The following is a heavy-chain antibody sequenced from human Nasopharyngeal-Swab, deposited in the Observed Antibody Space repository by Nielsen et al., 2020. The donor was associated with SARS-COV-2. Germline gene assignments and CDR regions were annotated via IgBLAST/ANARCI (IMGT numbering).Heavy chain of an antibody. J-gene: IGHJ6*02. V-gene: IGHV3-30*18. Sequence: VRQAPGKGLEWVAVISYDGSNKYYADSVKGRFTISRDNSKNTLYLQMNSLRAEDTAVYYCTKGSSGLDVWGQGTTVTVSS. CDR3: TKGSSGLDV. CDR2: ISYDGSNK.